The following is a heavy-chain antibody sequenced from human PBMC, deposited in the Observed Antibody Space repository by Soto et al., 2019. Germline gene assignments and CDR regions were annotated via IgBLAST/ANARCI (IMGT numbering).Heavy chain of an antibody. V-gene: IGHV4-34*01. D-gene: IGHD3-3*02. Sequence: PSETLSLTCAVFGGSFSGFYWSWIRQPPGKGLEWIGYMYYSGSTYYNPSLKSRVTISVDTSKNQFSLKLSSVTAADTAVYYCASPKIAFYNWFDPWGQGTLVTVSS. CDR2: MYYSGST. J-gene: IGHJ5*02. CDR3: ASPKIAFYNWFDP. CDR1: GGSFSGFY.